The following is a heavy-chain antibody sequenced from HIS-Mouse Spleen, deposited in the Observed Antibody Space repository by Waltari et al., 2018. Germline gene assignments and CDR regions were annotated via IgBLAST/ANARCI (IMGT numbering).Heavy chain of an antibody. CDR1: GGSISSSSYY. CDR3: AREIPYSSSWYDWYFDL. J-gene: IGHJ2*01. Sequence: QLQLQESGPGLVKPSATLSLTCTVSGGSISSSSYYWGWIRKPPGTGLEWIGSIYYSGSTYYNPSLKSRVTISVDTSKNQFSLKLSSVTAADTAVYYCAREIPYSSSWYDWYFDLWGRGTLVTVSS. D-gene: IGHD6-13*01. CDR2: IYYSGST. V-gene: IGHV4-39*07.